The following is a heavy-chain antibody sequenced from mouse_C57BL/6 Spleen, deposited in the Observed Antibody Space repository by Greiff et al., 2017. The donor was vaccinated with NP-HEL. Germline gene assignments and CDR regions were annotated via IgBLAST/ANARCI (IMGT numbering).Heavy chain of an antibody. Sequence: VQLQESDAELVKPGASVKISCKVSGYTFTDHTIHWMKQRPEQGLEWIGYIYPRDGSTKYNEKFKGKATLTADKSSRTAYMQLNSLTSEDSAVYFCAREGLYDGYGYFDYWGQGTTLTVSS. CDR3: AREGLYDGYGYFDY. J-gene: IGHJ2*01. D-gene: IGHD2-3*01. CDR2: IYPRDGST. V-gene: IGHV1-78*01. CDR1: GYTFTDHT.